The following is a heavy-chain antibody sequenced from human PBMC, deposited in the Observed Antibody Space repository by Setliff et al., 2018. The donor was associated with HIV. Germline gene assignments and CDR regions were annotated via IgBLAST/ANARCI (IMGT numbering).Heavy chain of an antibody. CDR3: ARGSPGVVIIPDS. CDR1: GYSFTSYW. J-gene: IGHJ5*02. D-gene: IGHD3-22*01. Sequence: GESLKISCKGSGYSFTSYWISWVRQMPGKGLEWMGRIDPSNSNTNYSPSFQGHVTISANKSISTAYLQWSSLKASDTAIYFCARGSPGVVIIPDSWGQGTLVTVSS. V-gene: IGHV5-10-1*01. CDR2: IDPSNSNT.